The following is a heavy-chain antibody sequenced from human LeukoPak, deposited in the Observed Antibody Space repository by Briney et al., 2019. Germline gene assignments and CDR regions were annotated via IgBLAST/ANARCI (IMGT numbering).Heavy chain of an antibody. V-gene: IGHV3-30*03. CDR3: APDYDSSGFSPAY. CDR2: ISYDGSNK. J-gene: IGHJ4*02. Sequence: PGGSLRLSCAASGFTFSSYGMHWVRQAPGKGLEWVAVISYDGSNKYYADSVKGRFTISRDNSKNTLYLQMNSLRAEDTAVYYCAPDYDSSGFSPAYWGQGTLVTVSS. D-gene: IGHD3-22*01. CDR1: GFTFSSYG.